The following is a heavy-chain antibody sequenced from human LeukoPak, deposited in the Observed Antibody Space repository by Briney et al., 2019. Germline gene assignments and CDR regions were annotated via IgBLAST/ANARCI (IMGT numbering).Heavy chain of an antibody. J-gene: IGHJ4*02. CDR2: FSGGGGIT. D-gene: IGHD6-19*01. Sequence: GGSLRLSCAASGFTFSSYAMSWVRQAPGKGLEWVSTFSGGGGITYNPDSVKGRFTISRDNSKNTLYLQMNSLRVEDTAVYYCAKDRWSSSGGGFDYWGQGTLVPVSS. V-gene: IGHV3-23*01. CDR1: GFTFSSYA. CDR3: AKDRWSSSGGGFDY.